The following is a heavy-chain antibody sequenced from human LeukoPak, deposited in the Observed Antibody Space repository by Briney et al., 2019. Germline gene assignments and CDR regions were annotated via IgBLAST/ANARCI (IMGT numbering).Heavy chain of an antibody. V-gene: IGHV4-34*01. CDR2: INHSGST. Sequence: SETLSLTCTVSGGSISSYYWSWIRQPPGKGLEWIGEINHSGSTNYTPSLKSRVTISVDTSKNQFSLKLSSVTAADTAVYYCASRSGSSSWFDPWGQGTLVTVSS. J-gene: IGHJ5*02. D-gene: IGHD3-22*01. CDR3: ASRSGSSSWFDP. CDR1: GGSISSYY.